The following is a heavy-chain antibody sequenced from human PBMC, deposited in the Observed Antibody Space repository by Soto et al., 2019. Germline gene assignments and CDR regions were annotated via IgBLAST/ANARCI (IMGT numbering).Heavy chain of an antibody. V-gene: IGHV1-8*01. Sequence: ASVKVSCKASGYTFTGYDINWVRQATGQGLEWMGWMNPNSGNTGYAQKFQGRVTMTRNTSISTAYMELSSLRSEDTAVYYCARGWWEREGYLMDVWGQGTTVTVSS. CDR2: MNPNSGNT. CDR3: ARGWWEREGYLMDV. CDR1: GYTFTGYD. D-gene: IGHD1-26*01. J-gene: IGHJ6*02.